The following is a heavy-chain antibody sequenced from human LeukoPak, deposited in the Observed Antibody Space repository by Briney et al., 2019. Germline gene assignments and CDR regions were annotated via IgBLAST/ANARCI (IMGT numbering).Heavy chain of an antibody. D-gene: IGHD2-21*01. J-gene: IGHJ6*02. Sequence: QPGGSLRLSCETSGFSFRSHWMSWVRQAPGKGLEWVANINQDGSQMHYVDSVKGRITVSRDNTKNSMYLQMNSLRAEDTAVYYCAVPVFEGGMDVWGQGTTVTVSS. CDR1: GFSFRSHW. V-gene: IGHV3-7*01. CDR3: AVPVFEGGMDV. CDR2: INQDGSQM.